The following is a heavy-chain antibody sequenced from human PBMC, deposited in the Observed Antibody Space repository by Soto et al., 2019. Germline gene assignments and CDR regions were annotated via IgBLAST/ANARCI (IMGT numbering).Heavy chain of an antibody. V-gene: IGHV3-66*01. CDR2: IYSGGST. J-gene: IGHJ4*02. D-gene: IGHD3-22*01. Sequence: PGGSLRLSCAASGFTVSSNYMSWVRQAPGKGLEWVSVIYSGGSTYYADSVKGRFTISRDNSKNTLYLQMNSLRAEDTAVYYCARVHSPLYYYDSSGYYPDYWGQGTLVTVSS. CDR3: ARVHSPLYYYDSSGYYPDY. CDR1: GFTVSSNY.